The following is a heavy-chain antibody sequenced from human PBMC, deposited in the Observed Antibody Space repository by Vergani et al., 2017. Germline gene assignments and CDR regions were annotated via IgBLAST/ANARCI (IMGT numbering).Heavy chain of an antibody. J-gene: IGHJ6*02. Sequence: QVQLVQSGAEVKKPGSSVKVSCKASGGTFSSYAISWVRQAPGQGLEWMGRIIPIFGTANYAQKFQGRVTITADESTSTAYMALSSLGSEDTAVYYCAGGIRYAPLGYCSSTSCYYYYGMDVWGQGTTVTVSS. CDR3: AGGIRYAPLGYCSSTSCYYYYGMDV. D-gene: IGHD2-2*01. CDR1: GGTFSSYA. V-gene: IGHV1-69*18. CDR2: IIPIFGTA.